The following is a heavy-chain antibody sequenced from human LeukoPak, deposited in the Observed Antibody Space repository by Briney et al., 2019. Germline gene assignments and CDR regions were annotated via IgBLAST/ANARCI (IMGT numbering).Heavy chain of an antibody. J-gene: IGHJ4*02. CDR2: IHSDGSGT. Sequence: GGSLRLACAASAFTFSSYWMLCVRQAPGKGLVWVSRIHSDGSGTSYADSVKGRFTTSRDNAKNTLYLQMNSLRAEDTAVYYCARGYCSSTSCYFDYWGQGTLVTVSS. D-gene: IGHD2-2*01. V-gene: IGHV3-74*01. CDR3: ARGYCSSTSCYFDY. CDR1: AFTFSSYW.